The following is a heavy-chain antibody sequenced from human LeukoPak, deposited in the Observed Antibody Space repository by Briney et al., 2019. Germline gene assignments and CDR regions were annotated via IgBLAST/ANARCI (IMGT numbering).Heavy chain of an antibody. V-gene: IGHV4-34*01. CDR2: INHSGST. Sequence: PSETLSLTCAVYGGSFSGYYWSWIRQPPGKGLEWIGGINHSGSTNYNPSLKSRVTISVDTSKNQFSLKLSSVTAADTAVYYCARRIVHYYFDYWGQGTLVTFSS. D-gene: IGHD2/OR15-2a*01. CDR3: ARRIVHYYFDY. CDR1: GGSFSGYY. J-gene: IGHJ4*02.